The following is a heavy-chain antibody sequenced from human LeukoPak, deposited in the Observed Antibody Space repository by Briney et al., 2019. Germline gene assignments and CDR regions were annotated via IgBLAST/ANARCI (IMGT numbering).Heavy chain of an antibody. Sequence: SETLSLTCTVSGGSISSSSYYWGWIRQPPGKGLEWIGSIYYSGSTYYNPSLKSRVTISVDTSKNQFSLKLSSVTAADTAVYYCARERQWLVPIDYWGQGTLVTVSS. D-gene: IGHD6-19*01. J-gene: IGHJ4*02. CDR2: IYYSGST. CDR1: GGSISSSSYY. V-gene: IGHV4-39*07. CDR3: ARERQWLVPIDY.